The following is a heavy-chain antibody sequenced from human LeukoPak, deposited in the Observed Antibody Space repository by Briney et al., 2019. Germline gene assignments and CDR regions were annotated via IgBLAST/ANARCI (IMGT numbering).Heavy chain of an antibody. Sequence: GASVKVSCKASGYTFTSYDINWVRQAPGQGLEGMGWMNPNSGNTVYAQKFQGRVTMTRNTSISTVYMELSSLRAEDTAVYYCARVYPRVRRVIILGFDPWGQGTLVTVSS. J-gene: IGHJ5*02. CDR2: MNPNSGNT. CDR1: GYTFTSYD. D-gene: IGHD3-10*01. V-gene: IGHV1-8*01. CDR3: ARVYPRVRRVIILGFDP.